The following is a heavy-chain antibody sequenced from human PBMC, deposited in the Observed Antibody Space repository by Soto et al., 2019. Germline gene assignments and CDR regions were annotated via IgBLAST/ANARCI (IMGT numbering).Heavy chain of an antibody. CDR3: ARDHPYYDILVGYYYGMDV. D-gene: IGHD3-9*01. CDR1: GYTFTSYG. J-gene: IGHJ6*02. V-gene: IGHV1-18*01. Sequence: GASVKVSCKASGYTFTSYGISWVRQAPGQGLEWMGWISAYNGNTNYAQKLQGRVTMTTDTSTSTAYMELRSLRSDDTAVYYCARDHPYYDILVGYYYGMDVWGQGTTVTVSS. CDR2: ISAYNGNT.